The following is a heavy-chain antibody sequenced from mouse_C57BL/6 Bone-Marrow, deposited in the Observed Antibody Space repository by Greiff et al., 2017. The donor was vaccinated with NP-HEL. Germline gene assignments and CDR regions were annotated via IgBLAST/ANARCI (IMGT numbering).Heavy chain of an antibody. CDR1: GYTFTSYW. J-gene: IGHJ1*03. Sequence: QVQLQQPGAELVMPGASVKLSCKASGYTFTSYWMHWVKQRPGQGLEWIGEIDPSDSYTNYNQKFKGKSTLTVDKSSSTAYMQLSSLTSEDSAVYYCARRLGYDGSSDLYWYFDVWGTGTTVTVSS. V-gene: IGHV1-69*01. CDR3: ARRLGYDGSSDLYWYFDV. CDR2: IDPSDSYT. D-gene: IGHD1-1*01.